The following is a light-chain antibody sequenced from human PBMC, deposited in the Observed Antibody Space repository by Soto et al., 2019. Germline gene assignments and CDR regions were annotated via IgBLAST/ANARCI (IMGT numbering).Light chain of an antibody. CDR1: QGVXSN. CDR3: QQYNHWPT. CDR2: XVS. V-gene: IGKV3-15*01. J-gene: IGKJ1*01. Sequence: IVLTQSAFTLSVSPGERATLSCRASQGVXSNLAWYQTKPGQAPRTLIYXVSTRGTGIPARFSGSGYGKEFTISIRGLQYEASAVYYWQQYNHWPTFGQGTKVDI.